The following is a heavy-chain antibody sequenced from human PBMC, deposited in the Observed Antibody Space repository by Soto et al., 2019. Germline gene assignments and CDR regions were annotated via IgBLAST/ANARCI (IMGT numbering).Heavy chain of an antibody. J-gene: IGHJ4*02. D-gene: IGHD2-15*01. CDR3: AKYRRTDAEGYTFDY. CDR2: IYYSGNT. Sequence: SETLSLTCTVSGDSISGYYWSWIRQPPGKGLQWIGYIYYSGNTNYNPSLKGRVTMSVDTSKNQFSLQVSSVTAADTAVYFCAKYRRTDAEGYTFDYWGQGTLVTVSS. CDR1: GDSISGYY. V-gene: IGHV4-59*01.